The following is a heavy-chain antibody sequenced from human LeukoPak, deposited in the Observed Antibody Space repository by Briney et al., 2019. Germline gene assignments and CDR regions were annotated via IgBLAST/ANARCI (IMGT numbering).Heavy chain of an antibody. V-gene: IGHV4-4*02. CDR3: ARVMGESWYFYMDV. J-gene: IGHJ6*03. CDR1: SEYISSGNW. D-gene: IGHD3-16*01. Sequence: SDTLSLTCAVSSEYISSGNWWSWVRQPPGKGLEWIGQILFCGSTTYNPSLESRVTRSVDKSKNQFSLTLTSVTAADTAIYYCARVMGESWYFYMDVWGKGTTVTVSS. CDR2: ILFCGST.